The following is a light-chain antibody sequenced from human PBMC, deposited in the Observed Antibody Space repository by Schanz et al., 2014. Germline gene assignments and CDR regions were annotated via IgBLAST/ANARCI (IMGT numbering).Light chain of an antibody. CDR3: SSYTSSNTLV. CDR2: EVR. Sequence: QSALTQPPSASGSPGQSVTISCTATSDVVEGYNFVSWYQQHPGRAPKLLIYEVRQRPSGVSDRFSGSKSGYTASLTVSGLQADDEADYYCSSYTSSNTLVFGGGTQLTVL. CDR1: SDVVEGYNF. V-gene: IGLV2-8*01. J-gene: IGLJ3*02.